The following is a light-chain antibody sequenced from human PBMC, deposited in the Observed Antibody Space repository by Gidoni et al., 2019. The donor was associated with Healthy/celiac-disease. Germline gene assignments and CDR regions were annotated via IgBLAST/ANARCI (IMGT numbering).Light chain of an antibody. CDR3: QQYNSYPCS. J-gene: IGKJ2*04. Sequence: DIQMTQTPPTLSASVGDRVTITCRASQSISSWLAWYQQKPGKAPKLLIYMASSLESGVPSRFSGSGSGTEFTLTISSLQPDDFATYYCQQYNSYPCSFGQGTKLEIK. CDR2: MAS. V-gene: IGKV1-5*03. CDR1: QSISSW.